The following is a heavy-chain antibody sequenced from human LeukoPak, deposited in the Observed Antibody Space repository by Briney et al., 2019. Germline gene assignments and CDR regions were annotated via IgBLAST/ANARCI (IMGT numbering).Heavy chain of an antibody. CDR3: AKCSGYQGCGAPHTY. J-gene: IGHJ4*02. V-gene: IGHV3-23*01. Sequence: GGSLRLSCAASGFTFSSYAMSWVRQAPGKGLDWVSAISSSGGSTYYADSVQGRFTISRDNSKTTLYLQMNSMRAEDTAVYYCAKCSGYQGCGAPHTYWGQGTLVTVSS. CDR1: GFTFSSYA. CDR2: ISSSGGST. D-gene: IGHD5-12*01.